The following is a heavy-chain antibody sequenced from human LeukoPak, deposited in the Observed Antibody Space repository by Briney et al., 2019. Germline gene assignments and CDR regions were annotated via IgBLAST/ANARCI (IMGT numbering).Heavy chain of an antibody. Sequence: PGGSLRLSCAASGFTFRNSLMHWVRQVPGKRLVWVARIDTDGSTTHYADSVKGRFTISRDNAKNTLYLQMNSLRAEDTAVYYCARDRDGYNYWGQGTLVTVSS. CDR2: IDTDGSTT. CDR3: ARDRDGYNY. CDR1: GFTFRNSL. V-gene: IGHV3-74*01. D-gene: IGHD5-24*01. J-gene: IGHJ4*02.